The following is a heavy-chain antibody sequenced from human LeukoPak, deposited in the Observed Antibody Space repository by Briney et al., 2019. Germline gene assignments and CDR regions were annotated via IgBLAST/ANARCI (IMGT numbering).Heavy chain of an antibody. CDR2: IIPIFGTA. CDR3: ARVTADTHSSSGYYYYMDV. D-gene: IGHD6-6*01. V-gene: IGHV1-69*05. J-gene: IGHJ6*03. Sequence: ASVKVSCKASGGTFSSYAISWVRQAPGQGLEWMGGIIPIFGTANYAQKFQGRVTITTDESTSTAYVELSSLRSEDTAVYYCARVTADTHSSSGYYYYMDVWGKGTTVTVSS. CDR1: GGTFSSYA.